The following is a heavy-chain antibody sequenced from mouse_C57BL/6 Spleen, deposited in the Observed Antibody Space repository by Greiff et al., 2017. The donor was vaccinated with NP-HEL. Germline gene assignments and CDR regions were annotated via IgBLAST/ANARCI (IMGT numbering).Heavy chain of an antibody. CDR2: INPNNGGT. V-gene: IGHV1-22*01. CDR1: GYTFTDYN. J-gene: IGHJ2*01. D-gene: IGHD2-4*01. Sequence: VQLQQSGPELVKPGASVKMSCKASGYTFTDYNMHWVKQSHGKSLEWIGYINPNNGGTSYNQKFKGKATLTVNKSSSTAYMELRSLTSEDSAVYYCARWLYDYEGGFDYWGQGTTLTVSS. CDR3: ARWLYDYEGGFDY.